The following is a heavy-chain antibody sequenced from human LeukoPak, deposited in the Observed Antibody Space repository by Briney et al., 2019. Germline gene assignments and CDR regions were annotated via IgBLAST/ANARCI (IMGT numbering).Heavy chain of an antibody. V-gene: IGHV3-23*01. CDR3: AKAQRRSRDFIDY. J-gene: IGHJ4*02. CDR1: GFTFSSYA. Sequence: PGGSLRLCCAASGFTFSSYAMSWVRQAPGQGLEWVSGISNSGVSTYHADSVKGRFTISRDNSKNMLYLQMNSLRAEDTAVYYCAKAQRRSRDFIDYWGQGTLVTVSS. D-gene: IGHD3-3*01. CDR2: ISNSGVST.